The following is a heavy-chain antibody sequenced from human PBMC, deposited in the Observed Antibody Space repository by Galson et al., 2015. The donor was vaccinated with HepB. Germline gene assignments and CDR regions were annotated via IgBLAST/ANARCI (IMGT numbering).Heavy chain of an antibody. CDR3: AREDIVVVPAAANDYYGMDV. CDR2: IFPIFGTA. V-gene: IGHV1-69*13. D-gene: IGHD2-2*01. J-gene: IGHJ6*02. CDR1: GGTFSSYA. Sequence: SVKVSCKASGGTFSSYAISWVRQAPGQGLEWMGGIFPIFGTANYAQKFQGRVTITADESTSTAYMELSSLRSEDTAVYYCAREDIVVVPAAANDYYGMDVWGQGTTVTVSS.